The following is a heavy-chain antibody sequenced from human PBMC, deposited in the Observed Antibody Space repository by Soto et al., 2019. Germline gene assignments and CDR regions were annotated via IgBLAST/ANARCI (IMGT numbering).Heavy chain of an antibody. CDR2: ISHTGRT. CDR1: GGSISSGNSYA. Sequence: QLQLQESGSGLVKPSQTLSLTCAVSGGSISSGNSYAWSWIRQPPGKGLEWIGSISHTGRTSHNPSLKGRVTMSVDKFKNQFSLKLSSVTAVDMAVYYCARAVAPYLGTWFDPWGQGSLVIVSS. D-gene: IGHD3-16*01. J-gene: IGHJ5*02. V-gene: IGHV4-30-2*01. CDR3: ARAVAPYLGTWFDP.